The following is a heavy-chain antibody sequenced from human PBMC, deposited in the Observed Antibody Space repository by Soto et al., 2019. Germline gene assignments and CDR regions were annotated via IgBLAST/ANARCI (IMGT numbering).Heavy chain of an antibody. D-gene: IGHD5-12*01. Sequence: GESLKISCKDSGNSLPSYWITWVRQMPGKGLEWLGRIEPSDSYTNYSPSFQGHVTISADKSISTAYLQWSSLKASDTAMYYCVRHKRGYNYYGMDVWGQGTTVTVSS. J-gene: IGHJ6*02. CDR3: VRHKRGYNYYGMDV. CDR2: IEPSDSYT. CDR1: GNSLPSYW. V-gene: IGHV5-10-1*01.